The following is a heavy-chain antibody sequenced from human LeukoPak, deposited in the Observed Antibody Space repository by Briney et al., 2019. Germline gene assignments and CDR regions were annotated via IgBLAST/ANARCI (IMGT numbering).Heavy chain of an antibody. D-gene: IGHD2-2*01. CDR2: IISSSSYI. CDR1: VFTFSSYS. CDR3: ARDFVPAANTNCFDP. V-gene: IGHV3-21*01. J-gene: IGHJ5*02. Sequence: PGGSLRLSCAACVFTFSSYSVNWVRRSRERAREGVSSIISSSSYIYYADSVKGRFTISRDNAKNSLYLQMNSLRAEDTAVYYCARDFVPAANTNCFDPWGQGTLVTVSS.